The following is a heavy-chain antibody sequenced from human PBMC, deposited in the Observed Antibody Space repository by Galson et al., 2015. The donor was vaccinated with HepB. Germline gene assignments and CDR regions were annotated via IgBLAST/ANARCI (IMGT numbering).Heavy chain of an antibody. CDR1: GFRFSSYA. CDR2: ISGSGDTT. V-gene: IGHV3-23*01. CDR3: AKDREGGFYDSSGHYEFDD. J-gene: IGHJ4*02. D-gene: IGHD3-22*01. Sequence: LRLSCAASGFRFSSYAMTWVRQAPGKGLEWVSSISGSGDTTFYANSVKGRFTLSRDNSKNTLYLQMNSLRAEDTAVYYCAKDREGGFYDSSGHYEFDDWGQGTLVTVSS.